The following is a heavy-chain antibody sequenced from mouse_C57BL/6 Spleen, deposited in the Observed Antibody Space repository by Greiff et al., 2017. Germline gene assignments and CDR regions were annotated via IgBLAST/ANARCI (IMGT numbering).Heavy chain of an antibody. Sequence: VQLKQSGPELVKPGASVKISCKASGYSFTDYNMNWVKQSNGKSLAWIGVINPNYGTTSYNQKFKGKATFTVDQSSSTAYMQLNSLTSEDAAVYYCARRGGDGYAMDYGGQGTSVTVSS. J-gene: IGHJ4*01. CDR2: INPNYGTT. CDR3: ARRGGDGYAMDY. V-gene: IGHV1-39*01. CDR1: GYSFTDYN. D-gene: IGHD2-13*01.